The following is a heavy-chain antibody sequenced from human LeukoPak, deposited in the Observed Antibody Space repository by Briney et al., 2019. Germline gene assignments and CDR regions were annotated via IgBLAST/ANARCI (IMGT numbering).Heavy chain of an antibody. Sequence: GGSLRLSCAASGFTFSTYTMDWVRQAPGNGLEWVSSITGSGDYTYYADSVKGRFTISRDNSKNTLYLQMNSLRAEDTAVYYCANKPAGFDPWGQGTLVTVSS. CDR1: GFTFSTYT. CDR3: ANKPAGFDP. J-gene: IGHJ5*02. D-gene: IGHD1-14*01. CDR2: ITGSGDYT. V-gene: IGHV3-23*01.